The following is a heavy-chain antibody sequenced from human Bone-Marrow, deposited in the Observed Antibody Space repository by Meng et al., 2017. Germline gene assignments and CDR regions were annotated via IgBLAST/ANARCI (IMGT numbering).Heavy chain of an antibody. CDR3: AKISQTMVRGGDY. Sequence: GESLKISCVASGFSFTDAWMSWVRQAPGKGLEWVSAISGSGGSTYYADSVKGRFTISRDNSKNTLYLQMNSLRAEDTAVYYCAKISQTMVRGGDYWGQGTQVTVSS. V-gene: IGHV3-23*01. CDR2: ISGSGGST. J-gene: IGHJ4*02. D-gene: IGHD3-10*01. CDR1: GFSFTDAW.